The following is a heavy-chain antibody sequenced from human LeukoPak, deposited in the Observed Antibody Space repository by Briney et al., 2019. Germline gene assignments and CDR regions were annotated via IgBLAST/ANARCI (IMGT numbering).Heavy chain of an antibody. CDR3: AKDRGTSCCVWFDP. D-gene: IGHD2-2*01. CDR2: ISGSGGST. CDR1: GFTFSSYA. Sequence: PVGSLRLSCAASGFTFSSYAMSWVRQAPGKGLEWVSAISGSGGSTYYADFVKGRFTISRDNSKNTLYLQMNSLRAEDTAVYYCAKDRGTSCCVWFDPWGQGTLVTVSS. V-gene: IGHV3-23*01. J-gene: IGHJ5*02.